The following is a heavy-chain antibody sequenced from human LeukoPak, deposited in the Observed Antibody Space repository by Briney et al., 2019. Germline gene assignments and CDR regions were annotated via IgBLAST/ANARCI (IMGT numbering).Heavy chain of an antibody. J-gene: IGHJ3*02. D-gene: IGHD1-26*01. CDR2: ISAHNGNT. CDR1: GYTFTSYG. Sequence: RASVKVSCKASGYTFTSYGISWVRQAPGQGLEWMGWISAHNGNTNYAQKLQGRVTMTTDTSTSTAYMELRSLRSDDTAVYYCARDETQLLDAFDIWGQGTMVTVSS. V-gene: IGHV1-18*01. CDR3: ARDETQLLDAFDI.